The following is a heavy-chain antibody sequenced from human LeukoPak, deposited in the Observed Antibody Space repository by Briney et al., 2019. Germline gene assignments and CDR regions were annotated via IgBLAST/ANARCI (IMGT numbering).Heavy chain of an antibody. Sequence: SETLSLTCTVSGGSISSGSYYWSWIRQPAGKGLEWIGRIYTSGSTNYNPSLKSRVTISVDTSKNQFSPKLSSVTAADTAVYYCARSSSWSLNWFDPWGQGTLVTVSS. CDR3: ARSSSWSLNWFDP. CDR2: IYTSGST. V-gene: IGHV4-61*02. J-gene: IGHJ5*02. CDR1: GGSISSGSYY. D-gene: IGHD6-13*01.